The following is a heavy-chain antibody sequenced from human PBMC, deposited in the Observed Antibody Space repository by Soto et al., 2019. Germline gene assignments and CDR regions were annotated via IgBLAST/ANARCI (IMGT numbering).Heavy chain of an antibody. D-gene: IGHD6-6*01. CDR2: IIPILGTA. J-gene: IGHJ5*02. V-gene: IGHV1-69*13. Sequence: SVKVSCKASGGTFSSYAISWVRQAPGQGLEWMGGIIPILGTANYAQKFQGRVTITADESTSTAYMELSSLRSEDTAVYYCARIPVGRSSSLRWFDPWGQGTLVTVSS. CDR1: GGTFSSYA. CDR3: ARIPVGRSSSLRWFDP.